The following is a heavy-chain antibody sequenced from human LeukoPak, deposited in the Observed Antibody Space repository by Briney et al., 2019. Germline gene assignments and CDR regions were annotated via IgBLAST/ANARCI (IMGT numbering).Heavy chain of an antibody. CDR2: IYYSGST. J-gene: IGHJ3*02. D-gene: IGHD6-13*01. Sequence: SETLSLTCTVSGGSISSYYWSWIRQPPGKGLEWIGYIYYSGSTNYNPSLKSRVTISVDTSKNQFSLKLSSVTAADTAVYYCARVKGIAAAHDAFDIWGQGTMVTVSS. V-gene: IGHV4-59*01. CDR3: ARVKGIAAAHDAFDI. CDR1: GGSISSYY.